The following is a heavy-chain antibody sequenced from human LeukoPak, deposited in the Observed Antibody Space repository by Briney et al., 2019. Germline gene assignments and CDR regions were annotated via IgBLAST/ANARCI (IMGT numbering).Heavy chain of an antibody. D-gene: IGHD3-22*01. CDR3: ARVGITMIVDYYYYMDV. Sequence: SETLSLTCTVSGGSISSYYWSWIRQPPGKGLEWIGYIYYSGSTNYNPSLKGRVTISVDTSKNQFSLKLSSATAADTAVYYCARVGITMIVDYYYYMDVWGKGTTVTISS. CDR2: IYYSGST. J-gene: IGHJ6*03. CDR1: GGSISSYY. V-gene: IGHV4-59*01.